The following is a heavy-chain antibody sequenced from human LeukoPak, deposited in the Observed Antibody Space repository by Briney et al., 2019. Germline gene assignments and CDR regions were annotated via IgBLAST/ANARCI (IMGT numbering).Heavy chain of an antibody. CDR2: INHSGSI. CDR3: ARGLGYCGSTSCYGAPAYGTDA. CDR1: GGSFSGYY. J-gene: IGHJ6*02. D-gene: IGHD2-2*03. V-gene: IGHV4-34*01. Sequence: SETLSLTRAVYGGSFSGYYWSWIRQPPGKGLEWIGEINHSGSINYNPSLKSRVTISVDTSKNQFSLKLSSVTAADTGVYYCARGLGYCGSTSCYGAPAYGTDAWGQGTTVTVSS.